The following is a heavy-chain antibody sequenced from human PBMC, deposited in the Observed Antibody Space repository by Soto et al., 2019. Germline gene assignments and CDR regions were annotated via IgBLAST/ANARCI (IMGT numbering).Heavy chain of an antibody. D-gene: IGHD3-16*01. V-gene: IGHV3-48*02. J-gene: IGHJ5*02. CDR3: ARLYTTSRVGAWFDP. CDR2: ISAGSDAI. CDR1: GFIFSTYT. Sequence: EGQLVESGGGLVLPRGSLRLSCAASGFIFSTYTLNWVRQAPGKGLEWVSYISAGSDAIHYEDSVKGRFTVSRDNAKNSLFLQMNSLRDEDTAVYYCARLYTTSRVGAWFDPWGQGTLVTVSS.